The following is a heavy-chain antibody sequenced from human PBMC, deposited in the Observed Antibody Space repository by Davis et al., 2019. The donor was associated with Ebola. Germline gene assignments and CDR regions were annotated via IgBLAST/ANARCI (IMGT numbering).Heavy chain of an antibody. CDR1: GFTFSYCD. V-gene: IGHV3-23*01. J-gene: IGHJ4*02. CDR3: AKRGRQGRGTTDFEE. CDR2: LGHGGDE. Sequence: PGGSLRLSCAASGFTFSYCDMSWVRQAPGKGLQWVSALGHGGDEGYAETVRGRFTISRDNSKNTLDLQMNSLRADDTAMYYCAKRGRQGRGTTDFEEWGQGTLVTVSS. D-gene: IGHD1-7*01.